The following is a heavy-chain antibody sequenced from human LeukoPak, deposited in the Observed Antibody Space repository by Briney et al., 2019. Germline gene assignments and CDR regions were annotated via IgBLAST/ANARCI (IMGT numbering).Heavy chain of an antibody. Sequence: GASVRVSCKASSHIVTSYGISRVRQAPGQGLELMGCISAYNGNTNYAQKLKGRVTMTTDTSTSTAYMELRSLRSDDTAVYYCARDGTTMVRGAPSRGSDYWGQGTLVTVSS. D-gene: IGHD3-10*01. V-gene: IGHV1-18*01. J-gene: IGHJ4*02. CDR2: ISAYNGNT. CDR1: SHIVTSYG. CDR3: ARDGTTMVRGAPSRGSDY.